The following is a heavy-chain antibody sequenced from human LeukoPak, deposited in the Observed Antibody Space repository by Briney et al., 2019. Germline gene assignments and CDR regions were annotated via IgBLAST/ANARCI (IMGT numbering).Heavy chain of an antibody. Sequence: PSETLSLTCAVYGGSFSGYYWSWIRQPPGKGLEWIGEINHSGSANYNPSLKSRVTISVDTSKNQFSLKLSSVTAADTAVYYCASGGGYSYGYFDYWGQGTLVTVSS. V-gene: IGHV4-34*01. D-gene: IGHD5-18*01. J-gene: IGHJ4*02. CDR3: ASGGGYSYGYFDY. CDR1: GGSFSGYY. CDR2: INHSGSA.